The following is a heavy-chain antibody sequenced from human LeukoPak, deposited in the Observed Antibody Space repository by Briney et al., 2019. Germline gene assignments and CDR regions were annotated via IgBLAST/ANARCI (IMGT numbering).Heavy chain of an antibody. V-gene: IGHV4-61*02. D-gene: IGHD3-22*01. Sequence: SQTLSLTCTVSGGSISSGSYYWSWIRQPAGKGLEWIGRIYTSGSTNYNPSLKSRVTISVDTSKNQFSLKLSSVTAADTAVYYCARDGGYDSIRRSLQNWGQGTLVTVSS. CDR2: IYTSGST. J-gene: IGHJ4*02. CDR3: ARDGGYDSIRRSLQN. CDR1: GGSISSGSYY.